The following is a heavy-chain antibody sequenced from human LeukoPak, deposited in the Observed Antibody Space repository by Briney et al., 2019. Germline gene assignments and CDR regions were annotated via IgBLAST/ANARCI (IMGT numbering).Heavy chain of an antibody. CDR3: ARDKSPGYYYYMDV. Sequence: ASVKVSCKASGGTFSSYAISWVRQAPGQGLEWMGGIIPIFGTANYAQKFQGRVTITTDESTSTAYMELSSLRSEDTAVYYCARDKSPGYYYYMDVWGKGTTVTVSS. CDR2: IIPIFGTA. CDR1: GGTFSSYA. D-gene: IGHD3-10*01. J-gene: IGHJ6*03. V-gene: IGHV1-69*05.